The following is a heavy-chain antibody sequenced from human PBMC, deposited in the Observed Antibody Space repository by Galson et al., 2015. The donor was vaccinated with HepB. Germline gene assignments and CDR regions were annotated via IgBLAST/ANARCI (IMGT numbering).Heavy chain of an antibody. Sequence: QSGEEVIQPGESLRISCKGSGSSFPNYWNSWVRQMPGKGLEWVGMIDLSDSYTNYSPSFQGQVTISADNSISTAYLQWSSLKASDTAMYYCARLNDFLSGSSGYWGQGTLVTVSS. CDR3: ARLNDFLSGSSGY. CDR2: IDLSDSYT. D-gene: IGHD3-3*01. V-gene: IGHV5-10-1*01. CDR1: GSSFPNYW. J-gene: IGHJ4*02.